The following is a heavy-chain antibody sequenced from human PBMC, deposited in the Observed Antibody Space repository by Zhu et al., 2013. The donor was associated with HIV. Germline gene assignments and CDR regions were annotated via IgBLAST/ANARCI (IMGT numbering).Heavy chain of an antibody. CDR3: ARDTRGRGAFDV. CDR2: IYYGGNT. V-gene: IGHV4-59*01. D-gene: IGHD3-10*01. Sequence: QVQLQESGAGLVKASETLSVTCTVSGGSMNSYYWAWIRQPPGKGLEWIGYIYYGGNTHYNPSLRSPVTISIDTSNNQLFLRLSSVTAADTAVYFCARDTRGRGAFDVWGQGTLVTVSS. CDR1: GGSMNSYY. J-gene: IGHJ3*01.